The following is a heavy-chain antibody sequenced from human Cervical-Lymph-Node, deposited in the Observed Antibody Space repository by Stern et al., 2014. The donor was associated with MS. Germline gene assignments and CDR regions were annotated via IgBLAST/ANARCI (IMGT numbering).Heavy chain of an antibody. J-gene: IGHJ3*02. CDR2: SIPIFRAT. CDR1: GGTFNTYS. Sequence: VKLEESGAEVRKPGSSVQVSCKTSGGTFNTYSISWVRQAPGQGLEWMGGSIPIFRATNYAQRFRDRVTITADESTNTVYMELSSLTPEDTAVYYCARDIPARPGSHDALDIWGQGTVITVSS. V-gene: IGHV1-69*01. CDR3: ARDIPARPGSHDALDI. D-gene: IGHD2-2*01.